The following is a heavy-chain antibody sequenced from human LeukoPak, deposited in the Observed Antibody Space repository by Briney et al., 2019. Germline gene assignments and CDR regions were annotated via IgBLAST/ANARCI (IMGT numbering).Heavy chain of an antibody. J-gene: IGHJ4*02. CDR3: AKSVDGGNSPFDY. D-gene: IGHD4-23*01. CDR1: GGSISSYY. CDR2: IYYSGTT. Sequence: PSETLSLTCTVSGGSISSYYWGWIRQPPGKGLEWIGYIYYSGTTHYNPSLKSRVTMSVDASKNQFSLKLSSVTAVDTAVYYCAKSVDGGNSPFDYWGQGTLVTVSS. V-gene: IGHV4-59*04.